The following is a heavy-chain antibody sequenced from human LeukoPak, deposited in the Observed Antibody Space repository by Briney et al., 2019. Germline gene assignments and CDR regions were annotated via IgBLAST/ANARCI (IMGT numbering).Heavy chain of an antibody. J-gene: IGHJ6*02. Sequence: ASVKVSCKVSGYTLTELSMHWVRQAPGKGLEWMGGFDPEDGETIYAQKFQGRVTMTEDTSTDTAYMELSSLRSEDTAVYYFATDSYGYLGRYYYYYAMDLWGQGTTVTVSS. V-gene: IGHV1-24*01. CDR2: FDPEDGET. CDR3: ATDSYGYLGRYYYYYAMDL. CDR1: GYTLTELS. D-gene: IGHD5-18*01.